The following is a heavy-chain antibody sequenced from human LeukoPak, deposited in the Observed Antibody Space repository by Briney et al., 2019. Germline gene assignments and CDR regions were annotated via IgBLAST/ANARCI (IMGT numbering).Heavy chain of an antibody. D-gene: IGHD3-10*01. J-gene: IGHJ6*02. CDR3: ASEFGSGSYSGGMDV. V-gene: IGHV3-21*01. Sequence: PGGSLRLSCAASGFTISSFTMNWVRQAPGKGLEWVSSISSSSSYIHYADSVRGRFTISRDNAKNSLYLQMNSLRAEDTAVYYCASEFGSGSYSGGMDVWGQGTTVTVSS. CDR1: GFTISSFT. CDR2: ISSSSSYI.